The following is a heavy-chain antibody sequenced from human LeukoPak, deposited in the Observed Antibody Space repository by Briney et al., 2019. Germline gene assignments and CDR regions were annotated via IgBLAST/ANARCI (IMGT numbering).Heavy chain of an antibody. CDR3: ARGSPPAGDDHGDYGAFDI. V-gene: IGHV1-69*04. J-gene: IGHJ3*02. CDR1: GGTFSSYA. CDR2: IIPILGIA. D-gene: IGHD4-17*01. Sequence: SVKVSCKASGGTFSSYAISWVRQAPGQGLEWMGRIIPILGIANYAQKFQGRVTITADKSTSTAYMELSSLRSEDTAVYYCARGSPPAGDDHGDYGAFDIWGQGTMVTVSS.